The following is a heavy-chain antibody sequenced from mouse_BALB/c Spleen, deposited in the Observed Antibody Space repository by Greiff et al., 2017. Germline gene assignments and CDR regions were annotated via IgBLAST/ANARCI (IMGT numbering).Heavy chain of an antibody. CDR1: GFSLTSYG. J-gene: IGHJ4*01. CDR3: ARDREVRQGYYAMDY. Sequence: QVQLQQSGPGLVAPSQSLSITCTVSGFSLTSYGVHWVRQPPGKGLEWLGVIWAGGSTNYNSALMSRLSISKDNSKSQVFLKMNSLQTDDTAMYYCARDREVRQGYYAMDYWGQGTSVTVSS. D-gene: IGHD2-14*01. V-gene: IGHV2-9*02. CDR2: IWAGGST.